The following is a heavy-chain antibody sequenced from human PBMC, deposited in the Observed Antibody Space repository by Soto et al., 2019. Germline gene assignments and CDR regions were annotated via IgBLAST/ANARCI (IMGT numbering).Heavy chain of an antibody. J-gene: IGHJ6*01. V-gene: IGHV1-69*13. CDR1: VGTFGNYA. CDR3: ASGGGTTVVTPSYYYYAMDV. D-gene: IGHD4-17*01. CDR2: IIPIFGTA. Sequence: AVKLSCKASVGTFGNYAISWVRQAPGQGLEWMGGIIPIFGTANYAQKFQGRVTITADESTSTAYMELSSLRSEDTAVYYCASGGGTTVVTPSYYYYAMDVW.